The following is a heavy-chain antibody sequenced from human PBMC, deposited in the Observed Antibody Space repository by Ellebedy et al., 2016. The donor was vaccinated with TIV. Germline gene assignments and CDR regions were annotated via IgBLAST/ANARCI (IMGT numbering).Heavy chain of an antibody. CDR3: ARDWGSSERGVDY. J-gene: IGHJ4*02. CDR1: GYTFTSYA. CDR2: INAGNGNT. V-gene: IGHV1-3*01. D-gene: IGHD6-6*01. Sequence: ASVKVSCKASGYTFTSYAMHWVRQAPGQRLEWMGWINAGNGNTKYSQKFQGRVTITRDTSASTAYMELSSLRSEDTAVYYCARDWGSSERGVDYWGQGTLVTVSS.